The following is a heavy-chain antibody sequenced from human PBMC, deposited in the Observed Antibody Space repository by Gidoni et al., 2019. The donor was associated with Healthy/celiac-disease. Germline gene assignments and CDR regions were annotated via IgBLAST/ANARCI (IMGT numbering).Heavy chain of an antibody. CDR1: GFTFYDYA. CDR3: AKEAWVRGVKDHYYGMDV. J-gene: IGHJ6*02. D-gene: IGHD3-10*01. CDR2: ISWNSGSI. Sequence: EVQLVESGGGLVQPGRSLRLSCAASGFTFYDYAMHWVRQAPGKGLEWVSGISWNSGSIGYADSVKGRFTISRDNAKNSLYLQMNSLRAEDTALYYCAKEAWVRGVKDHYYGMDVWGQGTTVTVSS. V-gene: IGHV3-9*01.